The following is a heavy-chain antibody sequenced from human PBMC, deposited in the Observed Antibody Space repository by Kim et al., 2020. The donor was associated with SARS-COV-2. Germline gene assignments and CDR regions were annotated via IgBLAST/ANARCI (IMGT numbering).Heavy chain of an antibody. J-gene: IGHJ4*02. D-gene: IGHD6-13*01. V-gene: IGHV3-23*01. Sequence: SVKGRFTISRDNSKNTLYLQMNSLRAEDTAVYYCAKGVITVAGTGGYFDYWGQGTLVAVSS. CDR3: AKGVITVAGTGGYFDY.